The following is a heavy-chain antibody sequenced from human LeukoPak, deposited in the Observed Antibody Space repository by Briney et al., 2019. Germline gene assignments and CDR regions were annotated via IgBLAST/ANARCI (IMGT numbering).Heavy chain of an antibody. Sequence: ASVKVSCKASGGTFNSYTISWVRQAPGQGLEWXXXXXXXLGIANYAQKFQGRVTITADKSTSTAYMELSSLRSEDTAVYYCATYPGGDYDSSGYYVDWFDPWGQGTLVTVSS. CDR1: GGTFNSYT. V-gene: IGHV1-69*02. J-gene: IGHJ5*02. D-gene: IGHD3-22*01. CDR2: XXXXLGIA. CDR3: ATYPGGDYDSSGYYVDWFDP.